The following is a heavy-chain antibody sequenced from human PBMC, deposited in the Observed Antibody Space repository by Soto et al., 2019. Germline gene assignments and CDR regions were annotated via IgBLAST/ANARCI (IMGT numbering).Heavy chain of an antibody. CDR1: GFTFSSYG. CDR2: IWYDGSNK. CDR3: ARYDYHDSSGYYYPFDY. V-gene: IGHV3-33*01. Sequence: QVQLVESGGGVVQPGRSLRLSCAASGFTFSSYGMHWVRQAPGKGLEWVAVIWYDGSNKYYADSVKGRFTISRDNSKNTLYLQMNSLRAEDTAVYYCARYDYHDSSGYYYPFDYWGQGTLVTVSS. J-gene: IGHJ4*02. D-gene: IGHD3-22*01.